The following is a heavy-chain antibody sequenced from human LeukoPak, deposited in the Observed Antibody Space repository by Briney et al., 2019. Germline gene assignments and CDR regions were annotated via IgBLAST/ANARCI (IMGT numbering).Heavy chain of an antibody. Sequence: PGGSLRLSCAASGFTFSDYYMSWIRQAPGKGLEWVSYISSSGSTIYYADSVKGRFTISRDNAKNSLYLQMYSLRAEDTAVYYCAREGRQYSSGWYGGVWGQGTLVTVSS. CDR3: AREGRQYSSGWYGGV. CDR2: ISSSGSTI. D-gene: IGHD6-19*01. J-gene: IGHJ4*02. CDR1: GFTFSDYY. V-gene: IGHV3-11*04.